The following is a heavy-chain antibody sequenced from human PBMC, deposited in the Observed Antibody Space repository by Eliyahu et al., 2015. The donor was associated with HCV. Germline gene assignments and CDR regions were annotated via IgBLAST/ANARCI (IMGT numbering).Heavy chain of an antibody. D-gene: IGHD3/OR15-3a*01. V-gene: IGHV3-30*18. CDR2: ISYDGSNK. CDR3: AKVADDGRPYSYLCHLGSCRGAFDI. Sequence: QVQLVESGGGVVQPGRSLRLSCAASGFTFSSXGXPWVRXAPGKGLEWVAVISYDGSNKYYADSVKGRFTISRDNSKNTLYLQMNSLRAEDTAVYYCAKVADDGRPYSYLCHLGSCRGAFDIWGQGTMVTVSS. J-gene: IGHJ3*02. CDR1: GFTFSSXG.